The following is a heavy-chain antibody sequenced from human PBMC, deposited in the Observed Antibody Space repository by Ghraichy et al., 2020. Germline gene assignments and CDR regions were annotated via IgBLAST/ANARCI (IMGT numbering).Heavy chain of an antibody. CDR3: ARQITDGASGIDY. D-gene: IGHD1-14*01. V-gene: IGHV1-2*02. Sequence: ASVKVSCKASGYTFTNYYIHWVRQAPGQGLEWVGWISPRSGDTIYAQKFQGRVTMTWDTSITTAFVDLSRLKSADAAVYYCARQITDGASGIDYWGQGTLVTVSS. J-gene: IGHJ4*02. CDR2: ISPRSGDT. CDR1: GYTFTNYY.